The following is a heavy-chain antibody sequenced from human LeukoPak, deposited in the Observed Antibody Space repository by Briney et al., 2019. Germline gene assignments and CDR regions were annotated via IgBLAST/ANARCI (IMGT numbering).Heavy chain of an antibody. V-gene: IGHV3-23*01. D-gene: IGHD2-15*01. Sequence: GGSLRLSCAASGFTFSSYAMSWVRQAPGKGLEWVSAISGSGGSTYYADSVKGRFTVSRDNSKNTLYLQMNSLRAEDTAVYYCAKFPVEAASEFLDYWGQGTLVTVSS. CDR3: AKFPVEAASEFLDY. CDR1: GFTFSSYA. J-gene: IGHJ4*02. CDR2: ISGSGGST.